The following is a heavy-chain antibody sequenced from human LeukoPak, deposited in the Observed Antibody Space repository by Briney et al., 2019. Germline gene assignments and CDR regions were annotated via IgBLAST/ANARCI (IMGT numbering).Heavy chain of an antibody. Sequence: SETLSLTCAVYGGSFSGYYWSWIRQPPGKGLEWIGEIYHSGSTNYNPSLKSRVTISVDKSKNQFSLKLSSVTAADTAVYYCARGRGIAGLYYYYYGMDVWGQGTTVTVSS. CDR2: IYHSGST. D-gene: IGHD6-13*01. J-gene: IGHJ6*02. V-gene: IGHV4-34*01. CDR3: ARGRGIAGLYYYYYGMDV. CDR1: GGSFSGYY.